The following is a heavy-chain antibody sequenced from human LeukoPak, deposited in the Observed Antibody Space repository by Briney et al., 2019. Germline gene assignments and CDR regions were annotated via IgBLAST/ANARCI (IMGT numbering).Heavy chain of an antibody. CDR2: ISTYNGNI. D-gene: IGHD6-13*01. Sequence: ASVKVSCKASGYTFTNYGISWVRQAPGQGLEWMGWISTYNGNINYAQKLQGRVTMTTGTTTSTAYMELRSLRSDDTAVYYCARGRYSSSCPDYWGQGTLVTVSS. V-gene: IGHV1-18*01. CDR1: GYTFTNYG. CDR3: ARGRYSSSCPDY. J-gene: IGHJ4*02.